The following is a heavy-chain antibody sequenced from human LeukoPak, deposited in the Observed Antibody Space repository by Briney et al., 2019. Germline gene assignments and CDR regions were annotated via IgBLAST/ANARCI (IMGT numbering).Heavy chain of an antibody. Sequence: GGALRLSCAASGFTFSSYRMNWVRPAPGEGLGWVSSISSSSSYIYYADSVKGRFTISRDNAKNSLYLQMNSLRAEDAAVYYCARMAAAGIGYFDYWGQGTLVTVSS. D-gene: IGHD6-13*01. V-gene: IGHV3-21*01. CDR2: ISSSSSYI. J-gene: IGHJ4*02. CDR1: GFTFSSYR. CDR3: ARMAAAGIGYFDY.